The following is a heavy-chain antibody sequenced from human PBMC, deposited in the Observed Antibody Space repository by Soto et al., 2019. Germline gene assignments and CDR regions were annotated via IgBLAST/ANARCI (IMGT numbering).Heavy chain of an antibody. CDR3: ARDRVESGYPEYCQH. J-gene: IGHJ1*01. CDR1: GFTVSSNY. D-gene: IGHD3-22*01. V-gene: IGHV3-53*01. Sequence: EVQLVESGGGLIQPGGSLRLSCAASGFTVSSNYMSWVRQAPGKGLEWVSAIYSGGSTYYADTVKGRFTISRDNSKNTLYLQMNSLRAEDTAVYYCARDRVESGYPEYCQHWGQGTLVTVSS. CDR2: IYSGGST.